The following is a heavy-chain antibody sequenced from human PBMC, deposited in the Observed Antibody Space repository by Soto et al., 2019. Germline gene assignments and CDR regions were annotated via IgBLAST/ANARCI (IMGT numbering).Heavy chain of an antibody. Sequence: PETLSLTCSVSGGYVHSYYWSWLRQSPGRGLEWIAYIYYTGSTKYNPSLKSRATISLDTSKNEVYLKMTSVTAADTAVYYCARARVRGVSPDYDFWGQGTQVTVSS. CDR2: IYYTGST. J-gene: IGHJ4*02. CDR3: ARARVRGVSPDYDF. V-gene: IGHV4-59*02. CDR1: GGYVHSYY. D-gene: IGHD2-8*01.